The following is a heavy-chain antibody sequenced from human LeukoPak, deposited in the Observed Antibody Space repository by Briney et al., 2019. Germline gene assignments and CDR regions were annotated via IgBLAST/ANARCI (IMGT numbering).Heavy chain of an antibody. CDR3: ATTNDGGAYQWGDFFDF. CDR1: GGTSNSHA. J-gene: IGHJ4*02. CDR2: IIPNLGTT. Sequence: GSSVKVSCKASGGTSNSHAISWVRQAPGQGLEWMGRIIPNLGTTNRAQNFQDRVTLTADKSTNTAYMELTSLTSDDTAVYYCATTNDGGAYQWGDFFDFLGQGTLVTVCS. V-gene: IGHV1-69*04. D-gene: IGHD3-16*01.